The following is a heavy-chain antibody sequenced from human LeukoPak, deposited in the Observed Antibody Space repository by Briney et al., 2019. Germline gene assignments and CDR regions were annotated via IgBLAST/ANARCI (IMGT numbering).Heavy chain of an antibody. V-gene: IGHV4-59*01. CDR1: GGSISSYY. D-gene: IGHD3-22*01. Sequence: SETLSLTCTVSGGSISSYYWSWIRQPPGKGLEWIGYIYYSGSTNYNPSPKSRVTISVDTSKNQFSLKLSSVTAADTAVYYCARVHYYDSLNPLYYFDYWGQGTLVTVSS. CDR2: IYYSGST. J-gene: IGHJ4*02. CDR3: ARVHYYDSLNPLYYFDY.